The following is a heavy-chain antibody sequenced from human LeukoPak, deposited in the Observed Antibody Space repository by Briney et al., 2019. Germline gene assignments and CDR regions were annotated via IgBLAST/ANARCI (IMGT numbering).Heavy chain of an antibody. CDR3: ARDSGTYSSSRYDNLDY. D-gene: IGHD6-13*01. CDR1: GYTFTAYY. Sequence: GASVKVSCTASGYTFTAYYVHWVRQAPGQGLEWMGRINPNSGDTNYAQKFQGRVTMTRDTSISTAYMELSRLTSDDTAVYYCARDSGTYSSSRYDNLDYWGQGTLVTVSS. CDR2: INPNSGDT. V-gene: IGHV1-2*06. J-gene: IGHJ4*02.